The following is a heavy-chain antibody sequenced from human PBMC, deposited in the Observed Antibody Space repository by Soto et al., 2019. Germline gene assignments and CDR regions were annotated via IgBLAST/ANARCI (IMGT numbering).Heavy chain of an antibody. V-gene: IGHV4-30-4*01. CDR2: THYTGST. CDR3: ARNFYDYVWGSYRYDY. CDR1: GGSISGGDYY. Sequence: NPSETLSLTCTVSGGSISGGDYYWSWIRQPPGKGLEWIGNTHYTGSTHYNPSLKSRATNSVDTSKNQFSLKLSSVTAADTAMYYCARNFYDYVWGSYRYDYWGQGALVTVSS. D-gene: IGHD3-16*02. J-gene: IGHJ4*02.